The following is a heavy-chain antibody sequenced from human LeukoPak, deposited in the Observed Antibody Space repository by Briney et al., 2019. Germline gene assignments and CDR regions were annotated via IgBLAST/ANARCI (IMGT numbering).Heavy chain of an antibody. J-gene: IGHJ3*02. V-gene: IGHV1-18*01. CDR1: GGTFSSYA. Sequence: ASVKVSCKTSGGTFSSYAISWVRQAPGQGLEWMGWISAYNGNTNYAQKLQGRVTMTTDTSTSTAYMELRSLRSDDTAVYYCARDRVPYDYVWGSYRYSAFDIWGQGTMVTVSS. D-gene: IGHD3-16*02. CDR2: ISAYNGNT. CDR3: ARDRVPYDYVWGSYRYSAFDI.